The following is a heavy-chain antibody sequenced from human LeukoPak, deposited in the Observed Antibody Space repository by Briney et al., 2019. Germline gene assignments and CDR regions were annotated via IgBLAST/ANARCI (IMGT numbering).Heavy chain of an antibody. CDR2: ISSSGSTI. J-gene: IGHJ4*02. Sequence: PGGSLRLSCAASGFTFSDYYMSWIRQAPGKGLEWVSNISSSGSTINYADSVKGRVTISRDNAKNSLYLQMNSLRAEDTAVYYCAKDPPAYYDFWSGYPFDYWGQGTLVTVSS. V-gene: IGHV3-11*01. D-gene: IGHD3-3*01. CDR1: GFTFSDYY. CDR3: AKDPPAYYDFWSGYPFDY.